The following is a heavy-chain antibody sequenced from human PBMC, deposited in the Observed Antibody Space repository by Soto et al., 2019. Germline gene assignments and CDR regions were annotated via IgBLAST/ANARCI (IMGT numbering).Heavy chain of an antibody. D-gene: IGHD5-12*01. CDR2: SSIFYGRGST. Sequence: EVQLVETGGGLIQPGESLRLACLASGFNVGTNYVSWVRQAPGKGLEFVSLLPSSSIFYGRGSTYYADSVKGRSIISRDTSTNTVYLQMNDLRADDTAIYYCAGGPWLLDFCGQGTPVTVSS. CDR3: AGGPWLLDF. V-gene: IGHV3-23*03. CDR1: GFNVGTNY. J-gene: IGHJ1*01.